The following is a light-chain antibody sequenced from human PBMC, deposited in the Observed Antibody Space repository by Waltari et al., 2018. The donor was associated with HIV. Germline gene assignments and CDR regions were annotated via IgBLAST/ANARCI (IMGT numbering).Light chain of an antibody. CDR3: SSYAGSGNLLL. CDR2: EVN. CDR1: SNDIGPYNY. Sequence: SALTQPPAASGSPGQSVTISCTGTSNDIGPYNYVSWYQQHPDKAPRLLIYEVNKRPSGVPGRFSGSKSGNTASLTVSGLQAEDEADYYCSSYAGSGNLLLFGGGTKVTVL. J-gene: IGLJ6*01. V-gene: IGLV2-8*01.